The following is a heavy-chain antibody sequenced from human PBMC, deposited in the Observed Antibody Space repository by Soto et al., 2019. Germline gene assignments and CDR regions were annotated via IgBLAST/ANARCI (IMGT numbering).Heavy chain of an antibody. J-gene: IGHJ4*02. CDR3: ARAPEYQLLFGSSSKVLDY. D-gene: IGHD2-2*01. CDR1: GYTFTSYD. Sequence: GASVKVSCKASGYTFTSYDINWVRQATGQGLEWMGWMNPNSGNTGYAQKFQGRVTMTRNTSISTAYMELSSLRSEDTAVYYCARAPEYQLLFGSSSKVLDYWGQGTLVTVSS. V-gene: IGHV1-8*01. CDR2: MNPNSGNT.